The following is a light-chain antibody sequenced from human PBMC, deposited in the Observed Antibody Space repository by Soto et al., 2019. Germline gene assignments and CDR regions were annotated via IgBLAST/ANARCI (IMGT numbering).Light chain of an antibody. CDR2: DVS. Sequence: QSALTQPASVSGSPGQSITISCTGTSSDVGGYDFVSWYQQHPGKAPKLMIYDVSHRPSGVSNRFSGSKSGNTASLTVSGLQAEDEGDYYCSSYTGSSTRVVFGGGTKVTVL. CDR3: SSYTGSSTRVV. V-gene: IGLV2-14*01. CDR1: SSDVGGYDF. J-gene: IGLJ2*01.